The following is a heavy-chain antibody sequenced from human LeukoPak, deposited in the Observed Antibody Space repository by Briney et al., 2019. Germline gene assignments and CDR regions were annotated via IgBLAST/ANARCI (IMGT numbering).Heavy chain of an antibody. CDR1: GGTFSSYA. Sequence: SVKVSCKASGGTFSSYAISWVRQAPGQGLEWMGGIIPIFGTANYAQKFQGRVTITTDESTSTAYMELSSLRSEDTAVYYCARAGAAMVGGNWFDPWGQGTLVTVSS. CDR2: IIPIFGTA. CDR3: ARAGAAMVGGNWFDP. V-gene: IGHV1-69*05. J-gene: IGHJ5*02. D-gene: IGHD2-2*01.